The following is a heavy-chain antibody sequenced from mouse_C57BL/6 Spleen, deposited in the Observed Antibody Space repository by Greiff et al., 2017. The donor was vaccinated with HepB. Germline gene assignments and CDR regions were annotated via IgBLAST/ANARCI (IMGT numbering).Heavy chain of an antibody. Sequence: SGAELVRPGASVTLSCKASGYTFTDYEMHWVKQTPVHGLEWIGAIDPETGGTAYNQKFKGKAILTADKSSSTAYMGLRSLTSEDSAVYYCTRSAYYDYAWFAYWGQGTLVTVSA. CDR2: IDPETGGT. J-gene: IGHJ3*01. D-gene: IGHD2-4*01. CDR3: TRSAYYDYAWFAY. CDR1: GYTFTDYE. V-gene: IGHV1-15*01.